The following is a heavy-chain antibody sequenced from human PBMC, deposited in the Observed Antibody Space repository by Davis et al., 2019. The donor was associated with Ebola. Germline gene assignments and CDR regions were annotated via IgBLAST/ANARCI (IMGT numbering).Heavy chain of an antibody. CDR2: ISSSSSYT. CDR3: ARSSLGYCSSTSCYTNWFDP. CDR1: GGSVSSGSYY. Sequence: PSETLSLTCTVSGGSVSSGSYYWSWIRQAPGKGLEWVSYISSSSSYTNYADSVKGRFTISRDNAKNSLYLQMNSLRAEDTAVYYCARSSLGYCSSTSCYTNWFDPWGQGTLVTVSS. V-gene: IGHV3-11*06. D-gene: IGHD2-2*02. J-gene: IGHJ5*02.